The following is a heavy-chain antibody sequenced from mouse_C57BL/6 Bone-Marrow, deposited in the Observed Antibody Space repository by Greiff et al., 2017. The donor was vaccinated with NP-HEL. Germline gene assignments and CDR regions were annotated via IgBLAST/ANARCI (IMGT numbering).Heavy chain of an antibody. Sequence: QVQLQQSGAELVRPGASVTLSCKASGYTFNDYEMHWVKQTPVHGLEWIGAIDPETGGTAYNQKFQGKAILTADTSSSTASMQLRSLTSEDSAVYYCTRGGGYGNFVDYWGQGTTLTVSA. CDR3: TRGGGYGNFVDY. D-gene: IGHD2-1*01. J-gene: IGHJ2*01. CDR1: GYTFNDYE. CDR2: IDPETGGT. V-gene: IGHV1-15*01.